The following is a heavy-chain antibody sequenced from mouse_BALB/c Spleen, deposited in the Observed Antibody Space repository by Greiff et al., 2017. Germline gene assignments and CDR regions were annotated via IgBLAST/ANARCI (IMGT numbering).Heavy chain of an antibody. CDR2: IDPGSGGT. D-gene: IGHD1-1*01. V-gene: IGHV1-54*01. CDR3: ARPYYYGSRGWCAY. CDR1: GYAFTNYL. J-gene: IGHJ3*01. Sequence: VQLQQSGAELVRPGTSVKVSCKASGYAFTNYLIEWVKQRPGQGLEWIGVIDPGSGGTNYNEKFKGKATLTADKSSSTAYMQLSSLTSDDSAVFFCARPYYYGSRGWCAYWGQGTLVTVSA.